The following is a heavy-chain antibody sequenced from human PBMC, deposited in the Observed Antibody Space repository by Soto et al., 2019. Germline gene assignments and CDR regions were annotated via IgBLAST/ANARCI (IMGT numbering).Heavy chain of an antibody. CDR2: INPSSGET. CDR3: VRGLKWRALDY. J-gene: IGHJ4*02. CDR1: GYTYIDDF. Sequence: SVKVSCKASGYTYIDDFIQWVRQTPGQGLEWMGWINPSSGETTYAQKFQGRVTMTRDTSISTAYMDLITLRSDDTAIYYCVRGLKWRALDYWGQGTPVTVSS. D-gene: IGHD2-15*01. V-gene: IGHV1-2*02.